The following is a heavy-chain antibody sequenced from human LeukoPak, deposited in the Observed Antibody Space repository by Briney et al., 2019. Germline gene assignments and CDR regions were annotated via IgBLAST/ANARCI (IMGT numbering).Heavy chain of an antibody. CDR2: INHSGST. J-gene: IGHJ5*02. Sequence: SETLSLTCAVYGGSFSGYYWSWLRQPPGKGLEWIGEINHSGSTNYNPSLKSRVTISVDTSKNQFSLKLSSVTAADTAVYYCARSRVPAAKSRRWFDPWGQGTLVTVSS. V-gene: IGHV4-34*01. D-gene: IGHD2-2*01. CDR1: GGSFSGYY. CDR3: ARSRVPAAKSRRWFDP.